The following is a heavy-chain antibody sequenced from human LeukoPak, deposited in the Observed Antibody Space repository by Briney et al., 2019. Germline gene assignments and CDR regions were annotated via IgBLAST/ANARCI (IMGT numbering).Heavy chain of an antibody. V-gene: IGHV4-39*07. J-gene: IGHJ4*02. Sequence: SETLSLTCTVSGGSINTPNYYWGWIRQTPGKGLEWIGNIFYSGGTYYSPSLTSRVTISLDTSRNQFSLKLSSVTAADTAVYYCATPRIVPRGWYFDYWGQGTLVTVSS. D-gene: IGHD2-2*01. CDR1: GGSINTPNYY. CDR3: ATPRIVPRGWYFDY. CDR2: IFYSGGT.